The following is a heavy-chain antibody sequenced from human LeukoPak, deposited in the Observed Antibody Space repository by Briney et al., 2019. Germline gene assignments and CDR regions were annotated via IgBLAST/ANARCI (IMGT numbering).Heavy chain of an antibody. CDR3: ARDLGYCSSTSCWFWFDP. J-gene: IGHJ5*02. V-gene: IGHV4-4*07. CDR2: IYTSGST. D-gene: IGHD2-2*01. CDR1: GGSISSYY. Sequence: SETLSLTCTVSGGSISSYYWSWIRQPAGKGLEWIGRIYTSGSTNYNPSLKSRVIMSVGTSKNQFSLKLSSVTAADTAVYYCARDLGYCSSTSCWFWFDPWGQGTLVTVSS.